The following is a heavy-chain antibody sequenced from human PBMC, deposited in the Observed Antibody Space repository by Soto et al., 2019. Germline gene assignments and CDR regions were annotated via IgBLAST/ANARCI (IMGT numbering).Heavy chain of an antibody. CDR3: ARHVYYYGSGRFDT. J-gene: IGHJ5*02. Sequence: QLQLQESGPGLVKPSETLSLSCTVSGGSISSTEYYWGWIRQPPGKGLEWIGNIYYRGNTYFNTALKSRVTISVDTSKNQFSLNLRSVTAADTAVYYCARHVYYYGSGRFDTWGQGTLVIVSS. V-gene: IGHV4-39*01. CDR2: IYYRGNT. CDR1: GGSISSTEYY. D-gene: IGHD3-10*01.